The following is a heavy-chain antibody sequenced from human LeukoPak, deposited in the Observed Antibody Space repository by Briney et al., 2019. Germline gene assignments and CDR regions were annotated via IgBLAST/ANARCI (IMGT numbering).Heavy chain of an antibody. CDR1: GFTLSSYA. CDR3: AIMHGYYDGSGYWVQ. J-gene: IGHJ4*02. D-gene: IGHD3-22*01. V-gene: IGHV3-23*01. CDR2: ISGSGGST. Sequence: PGGSLRLSCAASGFTLSSYAMSWVRQAPGKGLEWVSAISGSGGSTYYADSVKGRFTISRDNPRNTLYMQMNSLRDEDTALYYCAIMHGYYDGSGYWVQWGQGTLVTVSS.